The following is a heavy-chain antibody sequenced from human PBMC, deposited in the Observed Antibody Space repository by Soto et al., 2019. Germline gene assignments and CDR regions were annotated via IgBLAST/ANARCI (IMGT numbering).Heavy chain of an antibody. Sequence: GGSLRLSWEVYGLTFSDDSMNWVRQAPGERLEWVSAINNSSSAIYYADSVKGRFTISRDNAKNSLYLQMNGLRAEDTAVYYCAKVGQLLVEPDYYYSALDVWGQGTTVTGSS. J-gene: IGHJ6*02. D-gene: IGHD6-19*01. CDR1: GLTFSDDS. V-gene: IGHV3-21*06. CDR2: INNSSSAI. CDR3: AKVGQLLVEPDYYYSALDV.